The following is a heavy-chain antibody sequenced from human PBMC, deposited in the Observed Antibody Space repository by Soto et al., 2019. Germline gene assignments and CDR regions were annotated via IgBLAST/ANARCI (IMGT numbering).Heavy chain of an antibody. CDR1: GFTVSSNY. CDR2: IYSGGST. CDR3: ARIDYYDRSGYYAPDDGFDI. J-gene: IGHJ3*02. D-gene: IGHD3-22*01. V-gene: IGHV3-53*01. Sequence: PGGSLRLSCAASGFTVSSNYMSWVRQAPGKGLEWVSVIYSGGSTYYADSVKGRFTISRDNSKNTLYLQMNSLRAEDTAVYYCARIDYYDRSGYYAPDDGFDIWGQGTMVTVSS.